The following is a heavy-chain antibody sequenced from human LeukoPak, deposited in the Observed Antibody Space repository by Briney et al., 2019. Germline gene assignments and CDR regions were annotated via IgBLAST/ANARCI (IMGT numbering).Heavy chain of an antibody. CDR3: ARGASSGVRMDV. CDR2: ISGSGGST. CDR1: GFTFSSYA. V-gene: IGHV3-23*01. Sequence: LGGSLRLSCAASGFTFSSYAMSWVRQAPGKGLEWVSAISGSGGSTYYADSVKGRFTISRDNSKNTLYLQMNSLRAEDTAVYYCARGASSGVRMDVWGKGTTVTVSS. J-gene: IGHJ6*04. D-gene: IGHD2-15*01.